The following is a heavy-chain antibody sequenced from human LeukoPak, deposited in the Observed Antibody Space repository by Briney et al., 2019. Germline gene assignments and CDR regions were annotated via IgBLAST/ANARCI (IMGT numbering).Heavy chain of an antibody. V-gene: IGHV3-23*01. CDR3: AKGDYYGSGSTFKNGMDV. CDR2: VTASAGNT. J-gene: IGHJ6*02. CDR1: GFTFSSYA. Sequence: PGGSLRLSCAASGFTFSSYAMSWVRQAPGKGLEWFSAVTASAGNTYYADSVKGRFTLSRDNSNNTLYLQVNSLRADDTAVYYCAKGDYYGSGSTFKNGMDVWGQGTTVTVSS. D-gene: IGHD3-10*01.